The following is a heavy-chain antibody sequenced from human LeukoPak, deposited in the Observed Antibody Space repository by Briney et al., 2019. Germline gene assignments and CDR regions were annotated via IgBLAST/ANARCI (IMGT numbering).Heavy chain of an antibody. D-gene: IGHD1-26*01. J-gene: IGHJ6*03. CDR3: ARKSGSYLSYYYYYMDV. V-gene: IGHV4-34*01. CDR2: IYHSGST. Sequence: PSETLSLTCAVYGGSFSGYYWSWIRQPPGKGLEWIGEIYHSGSTNYNPSLKSRVTISVDKSKNQFSLKLSSVTAADTAVYYCARKSGSYLSYYYYYMDVWGKGTTVTVSS. CDR1: GGSFSGYY.